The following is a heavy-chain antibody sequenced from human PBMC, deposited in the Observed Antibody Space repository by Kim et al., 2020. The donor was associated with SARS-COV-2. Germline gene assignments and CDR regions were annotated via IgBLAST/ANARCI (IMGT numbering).Heavy chain of an antibody. J-gene: IGHJ4*02. CDR2: IKQDGSEK. CDR1: GFTFSSYW. CDR3: ARMSCSGGSCYLRS. V-gene: IGHV3-7*01. D-gene: IGHD2-15*01. Sequence: GGSLRLSCAASGFTFSSYWMSWVRQAPGKGLEWVANIKQDGSEKYYVDSVKGRFTISRDNAKNSLYLQMNSLRAEDTAVYYCARMSCSGGSCYLRSWGQGTLVTVSS.